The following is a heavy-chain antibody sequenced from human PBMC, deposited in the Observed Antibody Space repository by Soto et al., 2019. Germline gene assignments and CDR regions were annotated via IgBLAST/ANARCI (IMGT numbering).Heavy chain of an antibody. CDR1: GFTISSSA. CDR3: AKITRS. J-gene: IGHJ5*02. CDR2: ISGDGKAT. D-gene: IGHD3-3*01. V-gene: IGHV3-23*01. Sequence: EVHVLEWGGGLVQPGGSLRLSCAASGFTISSSAMTWVRQAPGKGLEWISSISGDGKATYYADSVKGRFTISRDSSKTTLYLQMNGLRVEDTATYFCAKITRSWGRGTLVTVAS.